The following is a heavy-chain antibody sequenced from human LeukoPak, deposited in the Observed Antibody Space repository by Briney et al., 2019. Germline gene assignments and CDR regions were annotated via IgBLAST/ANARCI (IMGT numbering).Heavy chain of an antibody. D-gene: IGHD3-3*01. CDR2: IYTSGST. V-gene: IGHV4-4*07. Sequence: SETLSLTCTVSGGSISSYYWSWIRQPAGKGLEWIGRIYTSGSTNYNPSLKSRVTMSVDTSKNQFSLKLSSVNAADTAVYYCARDDYDFWSGMGGYFDYWGQGTLVTVSS. CDR1: GGSISSYY. J-gene: IGHJ4*02. CDR3: ARDDYDFWSGMGGYFDY.